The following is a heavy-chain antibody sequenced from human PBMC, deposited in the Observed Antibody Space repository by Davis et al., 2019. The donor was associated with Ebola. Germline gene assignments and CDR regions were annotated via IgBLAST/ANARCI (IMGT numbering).Heavy chain of an antibody. V-gene: IGHV3-30*14. Sequence: GESLKISCAASGFTFSSYAMHWVRQAPGKGLEWVAVISYDGSNKYYADSVKGRFTISRDSSRNTLHLQMDSLRVEDTAVYYCAIRNYWGRGTLVTVSS. CDR3: AIRNY. J-gene: IGHJ4*02. CDR2: ISYDGSNK. CDR1: GFTFSSYA.